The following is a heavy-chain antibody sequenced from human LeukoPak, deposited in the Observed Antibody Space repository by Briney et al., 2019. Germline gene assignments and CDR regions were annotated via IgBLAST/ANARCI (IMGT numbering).Heavy chain of an antibody. J-gene: IGHJ3*01. V-gene: IGHV3-23*01. D-gene: IGHD6-19*01. CDR1: GFTFLTYA. Sequence: GGSLRLSCAASGFTFLTYAMSWVRQAPGKGLQWVSVIRDSGASTYYADSVKGRFTISRDNSKNTLYLQMDSLRAEDTAVYYCAKAGRSGWYPGWPFDVWGQGTMVTVSS. CDR3: AKAGRSGWYPGWPFDV. CDR2: IRDSGAST.